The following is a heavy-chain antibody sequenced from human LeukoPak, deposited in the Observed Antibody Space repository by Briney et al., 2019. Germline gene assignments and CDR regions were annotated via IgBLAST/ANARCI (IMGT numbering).Heavy chain of an antibody. Sequence: GASVKVSCKASGYTFTSHGLAWVRQAPGQGPERMGWISGHNGSPNYSPRFQGRVTMTTDSSTSTAYLEVTSLRSDDTAIYYCARTYSSSYYEYWGQGTVVTVS. J-gene: IGHJ4*02. V-gene: IGHV1-18*01. CDR3: ARTYSSSYYEY. CDR1: GYTFTSHG. CDR2: ISGHNGSP. D-gene: IGHD6-13*01.